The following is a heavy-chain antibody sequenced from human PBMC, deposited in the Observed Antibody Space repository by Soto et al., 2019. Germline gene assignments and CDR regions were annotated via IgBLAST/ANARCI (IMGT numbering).Heavy chain of an antibody. Sequence: EVHLVESGGGLVQPGGSLRLSCAASGFTFSRYWMSWVRQAPGKGLEWVANIKQDGSEKYYVESVKGRFTMSRDNTKNKLYLQMNSLRAEDTAVYYCVRDDARRNNDFWSGYYTTDAFDIWGQGRMVTVSS. CDR1: GFTFSRYW. V-gene: IGHV3-7*01. CDR2: IKQDGSEK. D-gene: IGHD3-3*01. CDR3: VRDDARRNNDFWSGYYTTDAFDI. J-gene: IGHJ3*02.